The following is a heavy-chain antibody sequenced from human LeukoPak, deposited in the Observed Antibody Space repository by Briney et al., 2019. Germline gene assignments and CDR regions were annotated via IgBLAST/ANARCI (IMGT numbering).Heavy chain of an antibody. CDR1: GDSVSSNTAS. D-gene: IGHD6-19*01. V-gene: IGHV6-1*01. CDR3: ARGGWYLDS. Sequence: SQTLSLTCAISGDSVSSNTASWDWIRQSPSRGLEWLASTYYRSRWRNDYATSVKSRISINPDTSRNQFSLQLSSETPEDTAVYYCARGGWYLDSWGEGTLVTVSS. CDR2: TYYRSRWRN. J-gene: IGHJ4*02.